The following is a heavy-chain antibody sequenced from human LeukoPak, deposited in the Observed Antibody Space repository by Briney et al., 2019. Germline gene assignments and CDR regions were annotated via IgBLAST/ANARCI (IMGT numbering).Heavy chain of an antibody. D-gene: IGHD3-10*01. J-gene: IGHJ4*02. V-gene: IGHV3-7*01. CDR2: IKQDGSEK. Sequence: GGSLRLSCAASGFTFSIYWMTWVRQAPGKGLEWEANIKQDGSEKYYVDSVKGRFTISRDNAKNSLYLQMNSLRAEDTAVYYCARGSPYFYGTDLDYWGQGTLVTVSS. CDR3: ARGSPYFYGTDLDY. CDR1: GFTFSIYW.